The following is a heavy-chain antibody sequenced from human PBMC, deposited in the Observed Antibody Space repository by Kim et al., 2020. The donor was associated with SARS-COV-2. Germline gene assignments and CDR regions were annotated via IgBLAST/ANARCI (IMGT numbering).Heavy chain of an antibody. Sequence: GGSLRLSCSASGFTFSSYAVHWVRQAPGKGLEYVSAISNNGGSTYYADSVKGRFTISRDNSKKTLYLQMSSLRGEDTAVYYCVKGEGAFYYYYSMDVWGQGTTVTVSS. CDR3: VKGEGAFYYYYSMDV. V-gene: IGHV3-64D*06. J-gene: IGHJ6*02. CDR1: GFTFSSYA. CDR2: ISNNGGST.